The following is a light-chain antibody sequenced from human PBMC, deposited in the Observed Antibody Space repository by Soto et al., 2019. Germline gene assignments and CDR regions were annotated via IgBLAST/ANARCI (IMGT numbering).Light chain of an antibody. J-gene: IGKJ2*01. V-gene: IGKV1-39*01. CDR3: QQSFSTPYT. CDR1: QSISNY. CDR2: GAS. Sequence: DIQMTQSPSSLSASVGDRVTITCRASQSISNYLNWYQQKPGKAPEVLIYGASTLQSGVPFRFSGSGSGTDFALTISSLQPEDFATYFCQQSFSTPYTFGLGTNLEIK.